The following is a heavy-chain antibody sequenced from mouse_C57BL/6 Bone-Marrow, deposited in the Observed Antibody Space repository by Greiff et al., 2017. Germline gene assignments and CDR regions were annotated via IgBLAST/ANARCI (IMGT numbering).Heavy chain of an antibody. CDR3: ARRGRLHWYFDV. D-gene: IGHD2-2*01. CDR1: GYTFTSYW. CDR2: IDPSESET. Sequence: QVQLQQSGAELVRPGSSVKLSCKASGYTFTSYWMHWVKQRPIQGLEWIGNIDPSESETHYNQKFKDKATLTVDKSSSTAYMQLSSLTSEDSAVYYCARRGRLHWYFDVWGTGTTVTVSS. J-gene: IGHJ1*03. V-gene: IGHV1-52*01.